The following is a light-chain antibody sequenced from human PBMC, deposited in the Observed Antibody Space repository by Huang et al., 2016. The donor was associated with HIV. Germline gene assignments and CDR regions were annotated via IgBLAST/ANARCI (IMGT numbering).Light chain of an antibody. CDR3: QQYRDWPPYT. V-gene: IGKV3-15*01. CDR2: SAS. J-gene: IGKJ2*01. CDR1: QSVGSD. Sequence: EIVLTQSPATLSVSPGEGATLSCRASQSVGSDLAWYQHSPGQAPRLLIYSASTRATGIPARFSGSGYGTDFILTVSSLQSEDFALYYCQQYRDWPPYTFGQGTKLEIK.